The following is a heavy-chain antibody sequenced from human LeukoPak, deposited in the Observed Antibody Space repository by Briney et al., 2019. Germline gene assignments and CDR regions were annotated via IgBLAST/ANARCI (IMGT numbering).Heavy chain of an antibody. V-gene: IGHV4-59*12. J-gene: IGHJ4*02. CDR3: ARDRGYGDFAYYFDY. Sequence: SETLSLTCTVSGGSISSYYWSWIRQAPGKGLEWIGYIYYSGSTNYNPSLKSRVTMSVDTSRNQFSLKLSSVTAADTAVYYCARDRGYGDFAYYFDYWGQGTLVTVSS. D-gene: IGHD4-17*01. CDR1: GGSISSYY. CDR2: IYYSGST.